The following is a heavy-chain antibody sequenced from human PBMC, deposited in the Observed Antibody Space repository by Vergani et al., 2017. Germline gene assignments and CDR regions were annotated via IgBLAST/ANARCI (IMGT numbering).Heavy chain of an antibody. J-gene: IGHJ4*02. D-gene: IGHD4-23*01. CDR1: GFNFGEYG. Sequence: EVQLVESGGDLVQPGRSLRLSCQTSGFNFGEYGVSWVRQAPGKGLEWIGFIRSKTYGATTEYAASVRGRCTISRDDSKGIAYLQMSSLKKEDTAVYRCAVEIYDYGGSRDFDYWGQGTLVVVSS. V-gene: IGHV3-49*04. CDR3: AVEIYDYGGSRDFDY. CDR2: IRSKTYGATT.